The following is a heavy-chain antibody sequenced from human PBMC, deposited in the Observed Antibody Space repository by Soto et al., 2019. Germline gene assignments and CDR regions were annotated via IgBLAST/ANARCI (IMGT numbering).Heavy chain of an antibody. CDR1: GFSFSDYA. J-gene: IGHJ4*01. V-gene: IGHV3-23*01. CDR3: AKGRAITVYGGDILFYX. D-gene: IGHD3-3*01. Sequence: VGSLRLSFKASGFSFSDYAMTWVRQAPGKGLEWVSVISGSGDNTFYAASVKGRFAISRDNSKNFLYLQMNSLSADDAAVYFCAKGRAITVYGGDILFYXWGLGTLVTVSX. CDR2: ISGSGDNT.